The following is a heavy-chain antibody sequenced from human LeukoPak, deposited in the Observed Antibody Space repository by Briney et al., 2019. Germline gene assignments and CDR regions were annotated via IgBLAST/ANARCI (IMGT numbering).Heavy chain of an antibody. CDR3: ARDSCAERTKTYYDA. Sequence: PGGSLRLSCKTSGFAFSTYSMNWVRQPPGKGLEWIGSIYYGGTTYYNPSLKSRVTISVDTSKNQFSLKVSSVTAADTAVYYCARDSCAERTKTYYDA. D-gene: IGHD3-10*01. V-gene: IGHV4-39*07. J-gene: IGHJ3*01. CDR1: GFAFSTYS. CDR2: IYYGGTT.